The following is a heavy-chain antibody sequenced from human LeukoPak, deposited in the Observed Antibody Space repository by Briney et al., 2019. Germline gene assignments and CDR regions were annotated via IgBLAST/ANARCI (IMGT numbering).Heavy chain of an antibody. Sequence: GASVKVSCKASGYTFTGYYMHWVRQAPGQGLEWMGRINPNSGGTNYAQKFQGRVTMTRDTSISTAYMELSRLRSDDTAVYYCARRPSVSICYRDYYVYGMDVWGQGPTVTVSS. CDR1: GYTFTGYY. V-gene: IGHV1-2*06. J-gene: IGHJ6*02. CDR3: ARRPSVSICYRDYYVYGMDV. CDR2: INPNSGGT. D-gene: IGHD6-13*01.